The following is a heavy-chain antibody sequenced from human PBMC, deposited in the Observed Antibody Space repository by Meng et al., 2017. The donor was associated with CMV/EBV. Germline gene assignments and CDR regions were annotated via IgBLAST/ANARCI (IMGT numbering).Heavy chain of an antibody. V-gene: IGHV3-30*04. J-gene: IGHJ4*02. Sequence: GESLKISCAASGFTFSGYALHWVRQAPGKGLEWVAVISYDGSNKYCADSVKGRFTISRDNSKNTLYLQMNSLRAEDTAVYYCARDPIGFWSGYYKGGFFDYWGQGTRVTVSS. CDR3: ARDPIGFWSGYYKGGFFDY. CDR1: GFTFSGYA. D-gene: IGHD3-3*01. CDR2: ISYDGSNK.